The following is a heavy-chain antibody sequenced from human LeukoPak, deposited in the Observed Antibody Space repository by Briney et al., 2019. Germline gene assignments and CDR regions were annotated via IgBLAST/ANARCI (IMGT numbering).Heavy chain of an antibody. Sequence: PSETLSLTCTVSGGSISSYYWSWIRQPAGKGLEWIGRIYTSGSTNYNPSLKSRVTMSVDTSKNQFSLKLSSVTAADTAVYYCASNPKYCSGGSCYRYNWFDPWGQGTLVTVSS. J-gene: IGHJ5*02. D-gene: IGHD2-15*01. CDR1: GGSISSYY. CDR3: ASNPKYCSGGSCYRYNWFDP. CDR2: IYTSGST. V-gene: IGHV4-4*07.